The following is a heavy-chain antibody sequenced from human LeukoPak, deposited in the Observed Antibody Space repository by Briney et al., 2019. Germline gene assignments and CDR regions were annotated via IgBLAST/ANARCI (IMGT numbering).Heavy chain of an antibody. CDR3: ARTTVTTRGRAFDI. CDR2: ISSSSSYI. V-gene: IGHV3-21*01. J-gene: IGHJ3*02. CDR1: GFTFSSYS. D-gene: IGHD4-17*01. Sequence: GGSLRLSCAASGFTFSSYSMNWVRQAPGKGLEWVSSISSSSSYIYYADSAKGRFTISRDNAKNSLYLQMNSLRAEDTAVYYCARTTVTTRGRAFDIWGQGTMVTVSS.